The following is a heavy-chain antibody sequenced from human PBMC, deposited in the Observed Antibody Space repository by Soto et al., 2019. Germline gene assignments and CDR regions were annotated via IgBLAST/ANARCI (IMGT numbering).Heavy chain of an antibody. CDR3: ARDPGYSGYAERWEFDY. J-gene: IGHJ4*02. V-gene: IGHV1-69*12. CDR2: IIPIFGTA. D-gene: IGHD5-12*01. CDR1: GGTFSSYA. Sequence: QVQLVQSGAEVKKPRSSVKVSCKASGGTFSSYAISWVRQAPGQGLEWMGGIIPIFGTANYAQKFQGRVTITADESTSTAYMELSSLRSEDTAVYYCARDPGYSGYAERWEFDYWGQGTLVTVSS.